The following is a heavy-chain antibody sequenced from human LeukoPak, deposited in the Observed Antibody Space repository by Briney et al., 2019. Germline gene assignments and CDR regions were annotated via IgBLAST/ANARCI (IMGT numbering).Heavy chain of an antibody. CDR1: GFTFSTYA. V-gene: IGHV3-30*18. D-gene: IGHD3-3*01. CDR3: ANGRGYYEMYGVDV. Sequence: GGSLRLSCAASGFTFSTYAMHWVRQAPGKGLEWVAVISFHGSNIYYADSVKGRFTVSRVNSKNTLYLQMNSLRAEDAAVYYCANGRGYYEMYGVDVWGQGTTVTVSS. CDR2: ISFHGSNI. J-gene: IGHJ6*02.